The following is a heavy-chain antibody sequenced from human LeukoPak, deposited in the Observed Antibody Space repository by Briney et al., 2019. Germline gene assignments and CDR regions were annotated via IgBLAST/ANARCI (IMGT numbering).Heavy chain of an antibody. V-gene: IGHV7-4-1*02. D-gene: IGHD3-3*01. Sequence: ASVKVSCKASGYTFTSYGINWVRQAPGQGLEWMGWINTNTGNPTYAQGFTGRFVFSLDTSVSTAYLQISSLKAEDTAVYYCARGHTIFGVVHPLDWFDPWGQGTLVTVSS. CDR3: ARGHTIFGVVHPLDWFDP. CDR2: INTNTGNP. J-gene: IGHJ5*02. CDR1: GYTFTSYG.